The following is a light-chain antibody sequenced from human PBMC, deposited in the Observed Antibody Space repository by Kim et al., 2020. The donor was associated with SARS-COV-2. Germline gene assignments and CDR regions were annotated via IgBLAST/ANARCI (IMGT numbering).Light chain of an antibody. CDR2: DTS. Sequence: LSPSDRATLSCKASQSVCSSLAWYRQKTGQAPKLLIFDTSTRATGISDRFVGSGSGTGFTLTINRLEPEDFAVYYCQQYRSSPVTFGDGTKVDIK. CDR1: QSVCSS. V-gene: IGKV3-20*01. J-gene: IGKJ3*01. CDR3: QQYRSSPVT.